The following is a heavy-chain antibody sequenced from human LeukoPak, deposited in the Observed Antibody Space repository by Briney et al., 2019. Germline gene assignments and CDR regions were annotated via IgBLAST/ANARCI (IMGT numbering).Heavy chain of an antibody. CDR1: GFTFSSYS. V-gene: IGHV3-21*01. Sequence: PGGSLRLSCAASGFTFSSYSMNWVRQAPGKGLEWVSSIGSTSSYIYYADSVKGRFTISRDNAKNSLSLQMNSLRAEDTAMYYCAREGGTIEIGGFDYWGQGTLVTVSS. CDR2: IGSTSSYI. D-gene: IGHD3-16*02. CDR3: AREGGTIEIGGFDY. J-gene: IGHJ4*02.